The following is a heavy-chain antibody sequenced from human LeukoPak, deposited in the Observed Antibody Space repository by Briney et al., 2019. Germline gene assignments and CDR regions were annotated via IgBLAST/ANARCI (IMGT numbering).Heavy chain of an antibody. V-gene: IGHV3-23*01. CDR3: ARLGRYADY. CDR1: GFTFTNYA. D-gene: IGHD3-16*01. CDR2: ISGSGGSS. Sequence: GSLRLSCAASGFTFTNYAMTWVRQVPGKGLEWVSHISGSGGSSYHVDSVKGWFTISRDNSKNTLYLQMNSLRAEDTAVYYCARLGRYADYWGQGTLVTVSS. J-gene: IGHJ4*02.